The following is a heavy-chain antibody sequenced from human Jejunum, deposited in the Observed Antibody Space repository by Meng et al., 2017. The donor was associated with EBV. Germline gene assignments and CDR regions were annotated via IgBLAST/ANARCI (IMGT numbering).Heavy chain of an antibody. Sequence: HLVPAVSDLKKPGAYLAVSFKASGYSFPSSAMNWVRQAPGPGGEWMGWINTNTGNPTYAQGFTGRFVFALDTSVSTAYLQISSLKAEDTAVYYCARVRGYSYGRPFDYWGQGTLVTVSS. CDR1: GYSFPSSA. D-gene: IGHD5-18*01. CDR2: INTNTGNP. CDR3: ARVRGYSYGRPFDY. J-gene: IGHJ4*02. V-gene: IGHV7-4-1*02.